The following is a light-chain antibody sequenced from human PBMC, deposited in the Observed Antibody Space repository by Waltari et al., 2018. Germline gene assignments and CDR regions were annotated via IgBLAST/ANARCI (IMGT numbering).Light chain of an antibody. CDR3: MQALQTRR. J-gene: IGKJ3*01. Sequence: DIVMTQSPLSLPVTPGEPASTSCRASQSLLHSNGYNYLDWYVQKPGQSPQLLIYLGSNRASGVHGRFNGSGSGTDFTLKISRVEAEDVGIYYCMQALQTRRFGPGTKVDIK. V-gene: IGKV2-28*01. CDR1: QSLLHSNGYNY. CDR2: LGS.